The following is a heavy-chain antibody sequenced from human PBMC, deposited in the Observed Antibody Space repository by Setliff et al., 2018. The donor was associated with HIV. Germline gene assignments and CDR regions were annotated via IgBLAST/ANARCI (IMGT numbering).Heavy chain of an antibody. J-gene: IGHJ4*02. V-gene: IGHV1-46*02. CDR1: GYTFNNYY. Sequence: GASVKVSCKASGYTFNNYYMHWVRQAPGQGLEWMGIINPSDNRTYYAQKFQGRVTMTRDTSTSSVYMELRSLRSEDTAVYYCARAYYDSVWGSHRYRFYYFDTGAREAWSPSPQ. CDR2: INPSDNRT. CDR3: ARAYYDSVWGSHRYRFYYFDT. D-gene: IGHD3-16*02.